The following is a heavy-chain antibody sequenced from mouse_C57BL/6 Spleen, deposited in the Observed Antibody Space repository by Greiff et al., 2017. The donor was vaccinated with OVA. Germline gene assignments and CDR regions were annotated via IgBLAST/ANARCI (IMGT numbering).Heavy chain of an antibody. CDR1: GFNIKDYY. CDR2: IDPEDGET. D-gene: IGHD1-1*01. J-gene: IGHJ1*03. V-gene: IGHV14-2*01. CDR3: ARERDYGSSYWYFDV. Sequence: EVKLVESGAELVKPGASVKLSCTASGFNIKDYYMHWVKQRTEQGLEWIGRIDPEDGETKYAPKFQGKATITADTSSNTAYLQLSSLTSEDTAVYYCARERDYGSSYWYFDVWGTGTTVTVSS.